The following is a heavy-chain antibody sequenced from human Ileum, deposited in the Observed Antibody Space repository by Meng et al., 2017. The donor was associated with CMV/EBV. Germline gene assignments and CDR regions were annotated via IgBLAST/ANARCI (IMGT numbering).Heavy chain of an antibody. CDR1: GGSISGYY. V-gene: IGHV4-4*07. CDR3: ARGSSSWAFDY. J-gene: IGHJ4*02. D-gene: IGHD2-2*01. Sequence: GQLQESGPGLVKPSETLSLTCTGSGGSISGYYWSWIRQPATKGLEWIGRVYSSGSTDYNPSLQSRVTMSVDTSKNQFSLKLSSVTAADTAVYYCARGSSSWAFDYWGQGTLVTVSS. CDR2: VYSSGST.